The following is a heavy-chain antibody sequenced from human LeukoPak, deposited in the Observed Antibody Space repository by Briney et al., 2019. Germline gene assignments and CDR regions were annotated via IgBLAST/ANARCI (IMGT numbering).Heavy chain of an antibody. J-gene: IGHJ4*02. CDR1: GFTFSSYS. CDR3: ARGAGSFRPY. Sequence: GGSLRLSCAASGFTFSSYSMNWVRQAPGKGLEWVSYISSSSRTIYYADSVKGRFTISRDNANNSLSLQMNSLRAEDTAVYYCARGAGSFRPYWGQGTLVTVSS. D-gene: IGHD3-16*02. V-gene: IGHV3-48*04. CDR2: ISSSSRTI.